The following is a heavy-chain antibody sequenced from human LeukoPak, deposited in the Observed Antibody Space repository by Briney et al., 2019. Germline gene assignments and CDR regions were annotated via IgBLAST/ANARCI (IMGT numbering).Heavy chain of an antibody. Sequence: SETLSLTCAGYGVSFSGYCWSWIRQPPGKGLEWIGEINHSGSTNYNPSLKSRVTISVDTSKNQFSLKLSSVTAADTAVYYCVLSGGSGSEYFDYWGQGTLVTVSS. V-gene: IGHV4-34*01. CDR3: VLSGGSGSEYFDY. CDR1: GVSFSGYC. CDR2: INHSGST. J-gene: IGHJ4*02. D-gene: IGHD3-10*01.